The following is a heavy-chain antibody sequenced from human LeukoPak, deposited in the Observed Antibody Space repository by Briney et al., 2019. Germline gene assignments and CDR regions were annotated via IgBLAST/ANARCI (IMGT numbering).Heavy chain of an antibody. Sequence: GRSLRLSCAASGFTFSSYAMHWVRQAPGKGLEWVAVISYDGSNKYYADSVKGRFTISRDNSKNTLYLQMNSLRAEDTAVYYCAGGGGIAAAGLDFDYWGQGTLVTVPS. J-gene: IGHJ4*02. CDR3: AGGGGIAAAGLDFDY. V-gene: IGHV3-30-3*01. CDR1: GFTFSSYA. CDR2: ISYDGSNK. D-gene: IGHD6-13*01.